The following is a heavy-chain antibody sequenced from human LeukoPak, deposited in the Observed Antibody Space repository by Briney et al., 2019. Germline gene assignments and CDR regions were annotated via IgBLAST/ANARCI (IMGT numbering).Heavy chain of an antibody. D-gene: IGHD3-22*01. CDR1: GFTFSSYG. CDR3: ARESVPYYYDSSGSDAFDI. Sequence: GRSLRLSCAASGFTFSSYGMHWVRQAPGKGLEWVAVIWYDGSNKYYADSVKGRFTISRDNSKNTLYLQMNSLRAEDTAAYYCARESVPYYYDSSGSDAFDIWGQGTMVTVSS. J-gene: IGHJ3*02. CDR2: IWYDGSNK. V-gene: IGHV3-33*01.